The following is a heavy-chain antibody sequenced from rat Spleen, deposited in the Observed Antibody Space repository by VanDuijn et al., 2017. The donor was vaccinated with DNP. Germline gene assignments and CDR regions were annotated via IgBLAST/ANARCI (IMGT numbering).Heavy chain of an antibody. CDR1: GFTFSSFP. CDR3: ARWSDYFDY. Sequence: EVQLVETGGGLVQPGGSLKLSCAASGFTFSSFPMAWVRQAPTKGLEWVATISTSDGSTSYRDSVKGRFTISRDNAKSTLYLQRDSLRSEDTATYYCARWSDYFDYWGQGVMVTVSS. D-gene: IGHD4-2*01. V-gene: IGHV5-46*01. CDR2: ISTSDGST. J-gene: IGHJ2*01.